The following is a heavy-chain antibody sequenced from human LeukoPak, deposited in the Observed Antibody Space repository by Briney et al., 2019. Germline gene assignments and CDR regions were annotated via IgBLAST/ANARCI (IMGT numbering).Heavy chain of an antibody. CDR3: ARGWIRYFDY. Sequence: GGSLRLSCAASGFNFSDYALHWVSQAPGKGLQWVALISYDGSQKYYTDSVKPRFTISRDNSDDTLYLHMYSLRPDDTAVYYCARGWIRYFDYWGQGTPVTVSS. D-gene: IGHD3-9*01. CDR1: GFNFSDYA. J-gene: IGHJ4*02. CDR2: ISYDGSQK. V-gene: IGHV3-30-3*01.